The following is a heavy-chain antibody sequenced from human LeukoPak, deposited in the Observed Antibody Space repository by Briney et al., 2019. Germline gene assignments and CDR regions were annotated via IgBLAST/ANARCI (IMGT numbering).Heavy chain of an antibody. V-gene: IGHV3-30*18. CDR1: GFTFSSYG. D-gene: IGHD6-13*01. J-gene: IGHJ4*02. Sequence: PGRSLRLSCAASGFTFSSYGMHWVRQAPGKGLEWVAVISYDGSNKYYADSVKGRFTISRDNSKNTLYLQMNSLRAEDTAVYYSAKDRGIAFFDYWGQGTLVTVSS. CDR2: ISYDGSNK. CDR3: AKDRGIAFFDY.